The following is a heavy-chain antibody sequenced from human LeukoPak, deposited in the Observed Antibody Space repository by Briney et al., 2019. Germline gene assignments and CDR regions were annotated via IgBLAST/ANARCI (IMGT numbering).Heavy chain of an antibody. CDR1: GYTFTSYA. J-gene: IGHJ4*02. CDR3: AREMDIVVVPAAMSIFDY. D-gene: IGHD2-2*03. V-gene: IGHV1-69*04. CDR2: IIPILGIA. Sequence: ASVKVSCKASGYTFTSYAISWVRQAPGQGLEWMGRIIPILGIANYAQKFQGRVTITANKSTSTAYMELSSLRSEDTAVYYCAREMDIVVVPAAMSIFDYWGQGTLVTVSS.